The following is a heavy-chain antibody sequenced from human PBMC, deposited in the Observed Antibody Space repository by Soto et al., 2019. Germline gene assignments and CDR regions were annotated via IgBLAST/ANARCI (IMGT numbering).Heavy chain of an antibody. CDR2: IDYRGST. Sequence: PSQTMSLTGTVCGDPIFKSGDSWGCIRQPPWKALEWIGGIDYRGSTLYNPSLRSRITMSMDTSKKFFSLKLTSVSASDTASYYCTRILTPYDTPGPSWFGPWGQGTLVTVSS. V-gene: IGHV4-39*02. D-gene: IGHD3-9*01. CDR3: TRILTPYDTPGPSWFGP. J-gene: IGHJ5*02. CDR1: GDPIFKSGDS.